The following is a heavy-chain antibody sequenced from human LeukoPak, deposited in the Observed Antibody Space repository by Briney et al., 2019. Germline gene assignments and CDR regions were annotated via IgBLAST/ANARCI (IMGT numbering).Heavy chain of an antibody. J-gene: IGHJ4*02. CDR1: GYTFTGYY. D-gene: IGHD4-4*01. Sequence: ASVKVSCKASGYTFTGYYVHWVRQAPGQGLEWMGWINPNSGGTNSAQKFQGRVTMTRDTSISTAYLELSRLRSDDTAVYFCARDHDGNSPGDYWGQGTLVTVSS. V-gene: IGHV1-2*02. CDR3: ARDHDGNSPGDY. CDR2: INPNSGGT.